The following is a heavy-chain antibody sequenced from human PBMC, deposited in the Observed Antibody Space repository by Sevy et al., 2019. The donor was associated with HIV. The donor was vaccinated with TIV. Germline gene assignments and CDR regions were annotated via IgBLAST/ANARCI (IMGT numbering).Heavy chain of an antibody. CDR2: ISGSDSTI. D-gene: IGHD4-17*01. J-gene: IGHJ6*02. V-gene: IGHV3-11*01. CDR1: GFTFSDYY. CDR3: ARDHVKDGDLGDYYYYAMDV. Sequence: GGSLRLSCAASGFTFSDYYMSWSRQAPGKGLEWMSYISGSDSTIYYADSVKGRFTISRDNAKNSLYLQMNSLRAEDTAVYYCARDHVKDGDLGDYYYYAMDVWGQGTTVTVSS.